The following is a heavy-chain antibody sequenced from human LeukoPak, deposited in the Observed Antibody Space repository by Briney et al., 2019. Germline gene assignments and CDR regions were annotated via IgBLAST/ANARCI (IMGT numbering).Heavy chain of an antibody. Sequence: SETLSLTCAVYGGSFSGYYWSWIRQPPGKGLEWIGEINHSGSTNYNPSLKSRVTISVDTSKNQFFLKLSSVTAADTAVYYCARGGRGRFDYWGQGTLVTVSS. CDR1: GGSFSGYY. D-gene: IGHD2-15*01. CDR2: INHSGST. CDR3: ARGGRGRFDY. V-gene: IGHV4-34*01. J-gene: IGHJ4*02.